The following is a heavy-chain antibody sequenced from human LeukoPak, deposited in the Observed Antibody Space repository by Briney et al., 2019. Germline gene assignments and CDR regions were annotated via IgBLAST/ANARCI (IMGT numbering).Heavy chain of an antibody. J-gene: IGHJ3*02. CDR3: ARVSAMVRGVMGFDI. CDR1: GGSVSSGSYY. CDR2: IYYSGST. V-gene: IGHV4-61*01. Sequence: SETLSLTCTVSGGSVSSGSYYWTWIRQPPGKGLEWIGCIYYSGSTNNNPSLKSRVTISIDSSKNQFSLKLTSVTAADTAVYYCARVSAMVRGVMGFDIWGQGTMVTVSS. D-gene: IGHD3-10*01.